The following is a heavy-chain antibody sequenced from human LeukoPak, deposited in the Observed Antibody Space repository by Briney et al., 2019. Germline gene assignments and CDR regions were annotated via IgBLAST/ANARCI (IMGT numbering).Heavy chain of an antibody. CDR1: GFTVSRYW. D-gene: IGHD3-22*01. CDR2: INVEGNYI. Sequence: GKSLRLSCAASGFTVSRYWMRWVRQAPGKGLVWVARINVEGNYIDYAESVKGRFTISRDSAKNTLYLQMNSVRAEDTAVYSCARDLTGPYDHWGQGTLVTVSS. V-gene: IGHV3-74*01. CDR3: ARDLTGPYDH. J-gene: IGHJ4*02.